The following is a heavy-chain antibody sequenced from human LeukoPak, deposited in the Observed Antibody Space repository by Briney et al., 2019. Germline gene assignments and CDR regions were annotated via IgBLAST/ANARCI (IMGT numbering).Heavy chain of an antibody. J-gene: IGHJ4*02. CDR1: GFTFSSYG. CDR2: IRYDGSDK. D-gene: IGHD6-13*01. CDR3: AKDCEYIRSWYCLDS. V-gene: IGHV3-30*02. Sequence: SGGSLRLSCAASGFTFSSYGMHWVRQAPGKGLEWVAFIRYDGSDKYYADPVKGRFTISRDNSKNTLYLQMNSLRAEDTAVYYCAKDCEYIRSWYCLDSWGLGTLVTVSS.